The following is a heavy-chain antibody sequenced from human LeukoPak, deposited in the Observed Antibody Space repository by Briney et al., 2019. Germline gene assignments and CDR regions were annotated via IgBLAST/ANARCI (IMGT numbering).Heavy chain of an antibody. J-gene: IGHJ4*02. CDR1: GNYW. Sequence: GGSLRLSFAASGNYWMHWGRQAPGKGLVWVSHINSDGSWTSYADSVKGRFTISKDNAKNTVYLQMNSLRAEDTAVYYCVSFYETYWGRGTLVTVS. D-gene: IGHD2/OR15-2a*01. CDR3: VSFYETY. CDR2: INSDGSWT. V-gene: IGHV3-74*01.